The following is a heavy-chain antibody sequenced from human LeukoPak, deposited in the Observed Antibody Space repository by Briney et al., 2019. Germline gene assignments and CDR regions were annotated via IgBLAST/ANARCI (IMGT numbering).Heavy chain of an antibody. V-gene: IGHV3-30*03. CDR2: ISYDGSNK. Sequence: GGSLRLSCAASGFTFSNAWMSWVRQAPGKGLEWVAVISYDGSNKYYADSVKGRFTISRDNSKNTLYLQMNSLRAEDTAVYYCASVWELNSSSWYPHFDYWGQGTLVTVSS. D-gene: IGHD6-13*01. CDR1: GFTFSNAW. CDR3: ASVWELNSSSWYPHFDY. J-gene: IGHJ4*02.